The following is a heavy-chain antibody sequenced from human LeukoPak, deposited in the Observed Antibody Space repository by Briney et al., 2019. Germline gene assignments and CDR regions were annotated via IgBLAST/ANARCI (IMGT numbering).Heavy chain of an antibody. CDR2: IKQDGSVK. J-gene: IGHJ4*02. CDR1: GFTFNTYW. CDR3: ARISLRGVVGGTRGPFDY. V-gene: IGHV3-7*01. Sequence: GGSLRLSCVGSGFTFNTYWMSWVRQAPGKGLEWVANIKQDGSVKYYVDSMKGRFTISRDNAKNSLYLQMNSLGAEDTAVYYCARISLRGVVGGTRGPFDYWGQGTLVTVSS. D-gene: IGHD1-26*01.